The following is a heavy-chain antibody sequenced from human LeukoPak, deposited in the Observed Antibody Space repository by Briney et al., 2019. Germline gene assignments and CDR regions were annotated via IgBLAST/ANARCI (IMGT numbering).Heavy chain of an antibody. CDR2: INSDGGST. CDR3: ARVKREMPTMLFDY. J-gene: IGHJ4*02. Sequence: PGGSLRLSCAASGFTFSTYWMHWVRQAPGKGLAWVSHINSDGGSTIYADSVKGRFTISRDNTKNTLYLQMNSLRVEDTAVYYCARVKREMPTMLFDYWGQEMLVTVSS. D-gene: IGHD5-24*01. CDR1: GFTFSTYW. V-gene: IGHV3-74*01.